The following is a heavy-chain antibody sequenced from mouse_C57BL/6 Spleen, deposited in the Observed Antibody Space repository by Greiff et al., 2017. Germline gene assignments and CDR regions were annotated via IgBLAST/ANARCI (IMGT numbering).Heavy chain of an antibody. CDR2: ISSGGDYI. CDR1: GFTFSSYA. Sequence: EVMLVESGEGLVKPGGSLKLSCAASGFTFSSYAMSWVRQTPEKRLEWVAYISSGGDYIYYADTVKGRFTISRDNARNTLYLQMSSLKSEDTAMYYCTREVITTVVFDVWGTGTTVTDSS. CDR3: TREVITTVVFDV. J-gene: IGHJ1*03. D-gene: IGHD1-1*01. V-gene: IGHV5-9-1*02.